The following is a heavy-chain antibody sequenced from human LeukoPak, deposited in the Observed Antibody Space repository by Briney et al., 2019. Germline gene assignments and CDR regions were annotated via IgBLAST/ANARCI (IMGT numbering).Heavy chain of an antibody. CDR3: ARSPPWAPLDY. V-gene: IGHV3-66*01. Sequence: GGSLRLSCAASGFTVSNNYMSWVRQAPGKGLDWVSVIYSVNRTSYADSVKGRFTISRDSSKNTLCLRMNSLRAEDTAVYYCARSPPWAPLDYWGQGTLVTVSS. J-gene: IGHJ4*02. CDR1: GFTVSNNY. CDR2: IYSVNRT.